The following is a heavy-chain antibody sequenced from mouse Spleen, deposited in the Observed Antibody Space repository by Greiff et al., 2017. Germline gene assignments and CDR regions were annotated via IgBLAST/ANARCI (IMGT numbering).Heavy chain of an antibody. V-gene: IGHV1-64*01. CDR1: GYTFTSYW. CDR2: IHPNSGST. D-gene: IGHD2-1*01. Sequence: QVQLQQPGAELVKPGASVKLSCKASGYTFTSYWMHWVKQRPGQGLEWIGMIHPNSGSTNYNEKFKSKATLTVDKSSSTAYMQLSSLTSEDSAVYYCARSGNREGRFDYWGQGTTLTVSS. CDR3: ARSGNREGRFDY. J-gene: IGHJ2*01.